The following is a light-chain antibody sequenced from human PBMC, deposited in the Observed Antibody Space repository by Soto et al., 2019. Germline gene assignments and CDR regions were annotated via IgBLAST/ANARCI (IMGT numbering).Light chain of an antibody. CDR3: QQYNNWPRPT. CDR1: QSVSSN. V-gene: IGKV3-15*01. J-gene: IGKJ4*01. CDR2: GAS. Sequence: EIVMTQSPATLSVSPGERATLSCRASQSVSSNLAWYQQKPGQAPRLLIYGASTRATGIPARFSGSGSGTEFTLTISSLQSEDCAVYYCQQYNNWPRPTFGGGTKVDI.